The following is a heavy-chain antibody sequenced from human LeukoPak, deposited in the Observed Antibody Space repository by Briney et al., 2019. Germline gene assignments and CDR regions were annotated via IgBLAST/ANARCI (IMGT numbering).Heavy chain of an antibody. V-gene: IGHV3-30-3*01. J-gene: IGHJ4*02. CDR1: GFTFSSYA. CDR2: ISFDGGNK. D-gene: IGHD6-13*01. CDR3: AKVSKKTQYSSSWSPLYYFDY. Sequence: PGGSLRLSCAASGFTFSSYAMHWVRQAPGKGLEWVAAISFDGGNKYCADSVKGRFTISRDNSKNTLYLQMNSLRAEDTAVYYCAKVSKKTQYSSSWSPLYYFDYWGQGTLVTVSS.